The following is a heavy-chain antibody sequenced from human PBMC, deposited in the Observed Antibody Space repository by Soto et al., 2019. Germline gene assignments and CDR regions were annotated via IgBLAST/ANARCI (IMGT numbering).Heavy chain of an antibody. V-gene: IGHV1-18*01. CDR2: ISAYNGNT. CDR3: GRGRYCSSTSCYRGAVYYYYGMDV. CDR1: GYTFTSYG. D-gene: IGHD2-2*02. Sequence: ASVKVSCKASGYTFTSYGISWVRQAPGQGLEWMGWISAYNGNTNYAQKLQGRVTMTTDTSTSTAYMELRSLRSDDTAVYYCGRGRYCSSTSCYRGAVYYYYGMDVWGQGTTVPS. J-gene: IGHJ6*02.